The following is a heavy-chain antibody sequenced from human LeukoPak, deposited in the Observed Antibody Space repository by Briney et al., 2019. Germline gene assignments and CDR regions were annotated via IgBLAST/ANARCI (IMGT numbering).Heavy chain of an antibody. CDR3: AKDKRRSVAVPLFDY. Sequence: GGSLRLSCAASGFIFDDYAMHWVRQAPGKGLEWVSGISWNSGSIGYADSVKGRFTISRDNAKNSLYLQMNSLRAEDTALYYCAKDKRRSVAVPLFDYWGQGTLVTVSS. CDR2: ISWNSGSI. CDR1: GFIFDDYA. J-gene: IGHJ4*02. V-gene: IGHV3-9*01.